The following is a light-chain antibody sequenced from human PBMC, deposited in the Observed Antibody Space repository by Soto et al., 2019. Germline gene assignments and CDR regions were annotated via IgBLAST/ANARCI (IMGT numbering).Light chain of an antibody. CDR1: SSDVGGYNS. Sequence: QSALTQPPSASGSPGQSVTISCTGTSSDVGGYNSVSWYQQHPGKAPKLIIYEVTKRPSGVPDRFSGSKSGNTASLTVSGLQAEDEADYYCATWDDSLNGLFGGGTKLTVL. CDR2: EVT. V-gene: IGLV2-8*01. CDR3: ATWDDSLNGL. J-gene: IGLJ3*02.